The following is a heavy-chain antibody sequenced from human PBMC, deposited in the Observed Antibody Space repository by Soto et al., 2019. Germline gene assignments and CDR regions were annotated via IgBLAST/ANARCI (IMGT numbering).Heavy chain of an antibody. CDR3: ANDLWGVVYFDY. J-gene: IGHJ4*02. CDR1: GFTFSSYA. CDR2: ISGSGGST. Sequence: ESGGGLVQPGGSLRLSCAASGFTFSSYAMSWVRQAPGKGLEWVSAISGSGGSTYYADSVKGRFTISRDNSKNTLYLQMNSLRAEDTAVYYCANDLWGVVYFDYWGQGTLVTVSS. V-gene: IGHV3-23*01. D-gene: IGHD7-27*01.